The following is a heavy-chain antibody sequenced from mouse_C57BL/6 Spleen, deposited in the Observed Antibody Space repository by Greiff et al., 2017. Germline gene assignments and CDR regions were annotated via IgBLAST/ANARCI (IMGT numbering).Heavy chain of an antibody. J-gene: IGHJ4*01. Sequence: EVQGVESGEGLVKPGGSLKLSCAASGFTFSSYAMSWVRQTPEKRLEWVAYISSGGDYIYYADTVKGRFTISRDNARNTLYLQMSSLKSEDTAMYYCTRDHGGYPYAMDYWGQGTSVTVSS. CDR3: TRDHGGYPYAMDY. CDR2: ISSGGDYI. V-gene: IGHV5-9-1*02. D-gene: IGHD2-2*01. CDR1: GFTFSSYA.